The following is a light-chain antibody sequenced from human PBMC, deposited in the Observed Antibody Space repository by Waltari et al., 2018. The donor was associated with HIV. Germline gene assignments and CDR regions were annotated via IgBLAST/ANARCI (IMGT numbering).Light chain of an antibody. CDR3: CSYVSYVI. V-gene: IGLV2-23*02. J-gene: IGLJ2*01. Sequence: PASVSGSPGQSITISCTRTSSDVATYKLVSWYQQHPGKAPKLMIYEVSKRPSGVSDRFSGSKSGDTASLTISWLQAEDEADYYCCSYVSYVIFGGGTKLTVL. CDR1: SSDVATYKL. CDR2: EVS.